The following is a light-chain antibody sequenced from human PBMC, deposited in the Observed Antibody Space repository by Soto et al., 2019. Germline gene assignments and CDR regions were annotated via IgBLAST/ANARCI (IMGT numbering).Light chain of an antibody. V-gene: IGLV1-40*01. CDR1: SSNIGAGYD. J-gene: IGLJ3*02. CDR3: QSYDSSLRLAV. CDR2: VSR. Sequence: QSVLTQPPSVSGAPGQRVTISCSGSSSNIGAGYDVHWYQQLPGTAPRLLIYVSRNRPSGVPDRFSGSKSGTSASLAITGLQTDDEADYYCQSYDSSLRLAVFGGGTKVNVL.